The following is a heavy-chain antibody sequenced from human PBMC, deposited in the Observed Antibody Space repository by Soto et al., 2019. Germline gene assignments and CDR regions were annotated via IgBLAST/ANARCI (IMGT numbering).Heavy chain of an antibody. CDR1: GGSISSSSYY. CDR2: IYYSGST. D-gene: IGHD2-21*02. V-gene: IGHV4-39*01. J-gene: IGHJ4*02. Sequence: QLQLQESGPGLVKPSETLSLTCTVSGGSISSSSYYWGWIRQPPGKGLEWIGSIYYSGSTYYNPSLKRXXTXSXXTSKNQFSLKLSSVTAADTAVYYCARRGNSAALDYWGQGTLVTVSS. CDR3: ARRGNSAALDY.